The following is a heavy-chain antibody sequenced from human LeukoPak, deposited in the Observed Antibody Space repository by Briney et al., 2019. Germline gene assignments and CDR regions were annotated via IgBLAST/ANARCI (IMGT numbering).Heavy chain of an antibody. D-gene: IGHD1-26*01. Sequence: GGSLRLSCAASGFTFSSYAMHWVRQAPGKGLEWVALISHDGSNKYYTDSVKGRFTISRDYSKNTLYLQMNRLRAEDTAVYYCAKDLQRMVGATPADYWGQGTLVTVSS. CDR2: ISHDGSNK. J-gene: IGHJ4*02. CDR1: GFTFSSYA. V-gene: IGHV3-30-3*01. CDR3: AKDLQRMVGATPADY.